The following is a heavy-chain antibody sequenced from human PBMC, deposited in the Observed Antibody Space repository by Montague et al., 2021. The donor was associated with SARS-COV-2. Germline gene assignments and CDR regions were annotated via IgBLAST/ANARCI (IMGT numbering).Heavy chain of an antibody. CDR3: ASMVRGVIDAFDI. CDR1: GVNFSRYG. J-gene: IGHJ3*02. CDR2: IRKDGSNK. V-gene: IGHV3-33*01. D-gene: IGHD3-10*01. Sequence: SLRPSCAASGVNFSRYGMHWVRQVPGKGLEWVAVIRKDGSNKNYADSVKGRFTISRDNSKNTLYLQMNSLRAEDTAVYYCASMVRGVIDAFDIWGQGTMVTVSS.